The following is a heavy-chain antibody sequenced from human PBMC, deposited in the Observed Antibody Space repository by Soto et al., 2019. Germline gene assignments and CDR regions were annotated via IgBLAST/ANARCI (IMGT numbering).Heavy chain of an antibody. V-gene: IGHV3-21*01. J-gene: IGHJ6*03. D-gene: IGHD2-2*01. CDR1: GFTFSSYS. CDR3: ARGSQYQLPFNYMDV. CDR2: ISSSSSYI. Sequence: GGSLRLSCAASGFTFSSYSMNWVRQAPGKGLEWVSSISSSSSYIYYADSVKGRFTISRDNAKNSLYLQMNSLRAEDTAVYYCARGSQYQLPFNYMDVWGKGTTVTVSS.